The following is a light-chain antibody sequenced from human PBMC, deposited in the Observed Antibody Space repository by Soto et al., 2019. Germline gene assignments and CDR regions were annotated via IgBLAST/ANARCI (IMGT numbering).Light chain of an antibody. CDR3: CSYAGSTNVRV. Sequence: QSALTQPASVSGSPGQSITISCTGTTRDVRKSHLVSWYQQHPGKAPKLIIYEVTERPSGVSSRFSGSRSGNTASLTISGLQAEDEADYFCCSYAGSTNVRVFGGGTKVTVL. V-gene: IGLV2-23*02. J-gene: IGLJ3*02. CDR2: EVT. CDR1: TRDVRKSHL.